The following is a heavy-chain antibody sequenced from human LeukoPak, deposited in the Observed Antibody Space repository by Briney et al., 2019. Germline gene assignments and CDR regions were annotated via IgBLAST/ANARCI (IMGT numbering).Heavy chain of an antibody. V-gene: IGHV3-7*01. D-gene: IGHD2-15*01. CDR3: GRFGYVAAVDS. Sequence: GSLRLSCTASGFTFSYYWMTWVRQAPSKGLEWVANIEPAGSATYYVDSVKGRFTISRDNAKNLLYLQMNSLRAEDSAVYHCGRFGYVAAVDSWGQGALVTVSS. CDR1: GFTFSYYW. J-gene: IGHJ4*02. CDR2: IEPAGSAT.